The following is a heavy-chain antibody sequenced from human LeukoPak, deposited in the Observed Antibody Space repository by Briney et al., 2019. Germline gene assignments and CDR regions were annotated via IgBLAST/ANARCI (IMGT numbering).Heavy chain of an antibody. D-gene: IGHD6-6*01. CDR1: GFTFSSYS. V-gene: IGHV3-21*01. Sequence: PGGSLRLSCAASGFTFSSYSMNWVRQAPGKGLEWVSSISSSSSYIYYADSVKGRFTISRDNAKNSLYLQMNSLRAEDTAVYYCASMSEGSSSSFDYWGQGTLVTVSS. CDR2: ISSSSSYI. CDR3: ASMSEGSSSSFDY. J-gene: IGHJ4*02.